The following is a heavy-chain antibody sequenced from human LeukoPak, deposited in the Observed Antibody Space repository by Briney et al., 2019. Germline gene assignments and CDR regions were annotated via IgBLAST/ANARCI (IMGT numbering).Heavy chain of an antibody. Sequence: SETLSLTCTVSGGSISTYDWNWIRQPPGKGLEWIGYISNSGITTYNPSLKSRVTISVDSSKSQFSLKLNSVTAADTAVYYCARSGGYSSSWSLWGQGTLVTVSS. J-gene: IGHJ4*02. CDR3: ARSGGYSSSWSL. CDR2: ISNSGIT. D-gene: IGHD6-13*01. CDR1: GGSISTYD. V-gene: IGHV4-59*01.